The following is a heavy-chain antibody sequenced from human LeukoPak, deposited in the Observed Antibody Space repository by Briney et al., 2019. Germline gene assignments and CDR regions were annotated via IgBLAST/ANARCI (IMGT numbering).Heavy chain of an antibody. Sequence: GGSLRLSCAASGFTFSSYGMSWVRQAPGKGLEWVSAISGSGGSTYYADSVKGRFTISRDNSKNTLYLQMNSLRADDTAVYYCARVGRGYSSSWYRNWFDPWGQGTLVTVSS. V-gene: IGHV3-23*01. CDR3: ARVGRGYSSSWYRNWFDP. CDR2: ISGSGGST. J-gene: IGHJ5*02. CDR1: GFTFSSYG. D-gene: IGHD6-13*01.